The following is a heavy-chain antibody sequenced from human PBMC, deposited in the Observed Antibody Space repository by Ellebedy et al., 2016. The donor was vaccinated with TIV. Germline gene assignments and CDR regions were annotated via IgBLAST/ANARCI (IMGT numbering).Heavy chain of an antibody. D-gene: IGHD6-19*01. CDR3: ARAWDSSGWAFFDY. CDR2: IIPIFGTA. J-gene: IGHJ4*02. CDR1: GYTFTSNY. V-gene: IGHV1-69*13. Sequence: ASVKVSCKPSGYTFTSNYIHWVRQAPGQGLEWMGGIIPIFGTANYAQKFQGRVTITADESTSTAYMELSSLRSDDTAVYYCARAWDSSGWAFFDYWGQGTLVTVSS.